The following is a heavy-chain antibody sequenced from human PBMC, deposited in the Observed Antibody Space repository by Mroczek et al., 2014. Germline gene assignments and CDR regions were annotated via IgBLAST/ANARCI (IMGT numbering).Heavy chain of an antibody. CDR3: TRRETGGGNNDY. CDR1: GFTFSGSA. Sequence: EVQLLETGGGLVQPGGSLKLSCAASGFTFSGSAMHWVRQASGKGLEWVGRIRSKANSYATAYAASVKGRFTISRDDSKNTAYLQMNSLKTEDTAVYYCTRRETGGGNNDYWGQGTLVTVSS. J-gene: IGHJ4*02. CDR2: IRSKANSYAT. D-gene: IGHD4-23*01. V-gene: IGHV3-73*01.